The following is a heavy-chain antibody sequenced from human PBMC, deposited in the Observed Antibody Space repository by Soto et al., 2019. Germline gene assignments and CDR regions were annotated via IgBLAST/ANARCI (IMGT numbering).Heavy chain of an antibody. CDR3: ARGGGNCGGDCYSVYYYGMDV. Sequence: QVQLVQSGAEVKKPGASVKVSCKASGYTFTGYYMHWVRQAPGQGLEWMGWINPNSGGTNYAQKFPGRVNMTRDTSISTAYMELSRLRSDDTAVYYCARGGGNCGGDCYSVYYYGMDVWGQGTTVTVSS. D-gene: IGHD2-21*02. CDR1: GYTFTGYY. J-gene: IGHJ6*02. V-gene: IGHV1-2*02. CDR2: INPNSGGT.